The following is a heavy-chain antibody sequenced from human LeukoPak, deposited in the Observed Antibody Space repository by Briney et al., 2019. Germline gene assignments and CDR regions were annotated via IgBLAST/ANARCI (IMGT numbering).Heavy chain of an antibody. CDR1: GFTFSSYG. D-gene: IGHD3-10*01. CDR2: IWYDGSNK. Sequence: PGGSLRLSCAASGFTFSSYGMHWVRQAPGKGLEWVAVIWYDGSNKYYADSVKGRFTISRDNSKNTLHLQMNSLRGEDTAVYYCAKGMSGMDVWGQGTTVTVSS. V-gene: IGHV3-33*06. J-gene: IGHJ6*02. CDR3: AKGMSGMDV.